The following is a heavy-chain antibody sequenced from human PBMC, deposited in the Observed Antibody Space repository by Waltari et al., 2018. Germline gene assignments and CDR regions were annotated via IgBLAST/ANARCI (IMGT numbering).Heavy chain of an antibody. J-gene: IGHJ3*02. Sequence: QVQLVQSGAEVKKPGASVKVSCKASGYTFTSYDINWVRQATGPGLEWMGWMNPNSGNTGYAQKFQGRVTMTRNTSISTAYMELSSLRSEDTAVYYCAREVVVVAAGAFDIWGQGTMVTVSS. CDR2: MNPNSGNT. D-gene: IGHD2-15*01. CDR3: AREVVVVAAGAFDI. CDR1: GYTFTSYD. V-gene: IGHV1-8*02.